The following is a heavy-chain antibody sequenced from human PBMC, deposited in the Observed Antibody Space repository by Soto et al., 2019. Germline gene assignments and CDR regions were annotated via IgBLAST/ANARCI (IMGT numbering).Heavy chain of an antibody. CDR1: GGSISSYY. CDR3: ARERGFGSYRPGAFDI. CDR2: IYYSGST. Sequence: NPSETLSLTCTVSGGSISSYYWSWIRQPPGKGLEWIGYIYYSGSTNYNPSLKSRVTISVDTSKNQFSLKLSSVTAADTAVYYCARERGFGSYRPGAFDIWGQGTMVTVSS. V-gene: IGHV4-59*01. J-gene: IGHJ3*02. D-gene: IGHD1-26*01.